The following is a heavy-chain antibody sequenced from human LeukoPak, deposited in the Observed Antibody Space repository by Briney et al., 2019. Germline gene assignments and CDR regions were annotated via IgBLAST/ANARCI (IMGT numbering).Heavy chain of an antibody. CDR1: GFTFSSYG. J-gene: IGHJ4*02. V-gene: IGHV3-23*01. D-gene: IGHD5-12*01. Sequence: QAGGSLRLSCAASGFTFSSYGMSWVRQAPGKGLEWVSAISGSGGSTYYADSVKGRFTISRDNSKNTLYLQMNSLRAEDTAVYYCAKASGVATMQIDFRLDLAFDYWGQGTLVTVSS. CDR3: AKASGVATMQIDFRLDLAFDY. CDR2: ISGSGGST.